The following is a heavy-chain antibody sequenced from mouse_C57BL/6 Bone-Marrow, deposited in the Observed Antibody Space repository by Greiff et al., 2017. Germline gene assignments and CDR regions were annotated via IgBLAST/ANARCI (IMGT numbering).Heavy chain of an antibody. D-gene: IGHD1-1*01. CDR3: AREKAFITTVVAHFDY. V-gene: IGHV1-69*01. J-gene: IGHJ2*01. Sequence: VQLQQPGAELVMPGASVKLSCKASGYTFTSYWMHWVKQRPGQGLEWIGEIDPSDSYTNYTQKFKGKATLTVDKSSSTAYMQLSSLTSEDSAVYYCAREKAFITTVVAHFDYWGQGTTLTVSS. CDR2: IDPSDSYT. CDR1: GYTFTSYW.